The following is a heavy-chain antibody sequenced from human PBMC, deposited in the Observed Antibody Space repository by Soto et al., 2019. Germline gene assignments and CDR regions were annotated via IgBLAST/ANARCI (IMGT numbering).Heavy chain of an antibody. CDR2: IKQDGSEK. V-gene: IGHV3-7*01. CDR1: GFTFSRHR. D-gene: IGHD6-19*01. J-gene: IGHJ4*02. CDR3: ARQDIAVAVEGDYFDY. Sequence: GGSLRLSCAASGFTFSRHRMSWVRQAPGKGLEWVANIKQDGSEKYYVDSVKGRFSISRDNAKNSLYLQMNSLRTEDTAVYYCARQDIAVAVEGDYFDYWGQGTLVTVPQ.